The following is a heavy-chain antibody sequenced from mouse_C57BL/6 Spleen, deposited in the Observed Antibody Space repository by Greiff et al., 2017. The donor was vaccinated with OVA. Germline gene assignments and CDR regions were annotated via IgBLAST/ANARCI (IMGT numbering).Heavy chain of an antibody. CDR1: GFTFSDYG. D-gene: IGHD2-4*01. CDR2: ISSGSSTI. Sequence: EVKLVESGGGLVKPGGSLKLSCAASGFTFSDYGMHWVRQAPEKGLEWVAYISSGSSTIYYADTVKGRFTISRDNAKNTLFLQMTRLRSEDTAMYYCARNYDYDRAFAYWGQGTLVTVSA. CDR3: ARNYDYDRAFAY. V-gene: IGHV5-17*01. J-gene: IGHJ3*01.